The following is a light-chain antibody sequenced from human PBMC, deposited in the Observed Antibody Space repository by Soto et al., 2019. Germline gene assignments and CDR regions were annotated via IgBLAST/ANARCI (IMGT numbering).Light chain of an antibody. J-gene: IGLJ2*01. V-gene: IGLV2-23*03. Sequence: QPASVSGSPGQSITISCTRANTDVGSYNLVSWYQQLPGKTPKLMIYEGTKRPSGVSNRFSGSKSGNTASLTISGLQAEDEADYYCCSYAGSSTFLFGGGTKLTVL. CDR3: CSYAGSSTFL. CDR2: EGT. CDR1: NTDVGSYNL.